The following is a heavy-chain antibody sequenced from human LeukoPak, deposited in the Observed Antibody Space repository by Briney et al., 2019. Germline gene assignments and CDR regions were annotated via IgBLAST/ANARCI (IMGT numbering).Heavy chain of an antibody. V-gene: IGHV4-39*01. CDR2: IYYSGST. CDR3: ARTYCSGGSCCLDY. D-gene: IGHD2-15*01. J-gene: IGHJ4*02. CDR1: GGSISSSSYY. Sequence: SETLSLTCTVSGGSISSSSYYWGWIRQPPGKGLEWIGSIYYSGSTYYNPSLKSRVTISVDTSKNQFSLKLSSVTAADTAVYYCARTYCSGGSCCLDYWGQGTLVTVSS.